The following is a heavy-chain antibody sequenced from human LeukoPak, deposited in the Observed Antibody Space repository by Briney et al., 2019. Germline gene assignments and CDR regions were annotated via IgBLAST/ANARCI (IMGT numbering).Heavy chain of an antibody. J-gene: IGHJ4*02. V-gene: IGHV3-23*01. CDR1: GLVFSNYG. CDR3: AKFRAVAGIDY. D-gene: IGHD6-19*01. CDR2: ISGSSGTT. Sequence: PGGSLRLSCIASGLVFSNYGMSWVRQAPGKGLEWVSAISGSSGTTYYADSVKGRLTISRDNSKYTLYLQMNSLRAEDTAVYFCAKFRAVAGIDYWGQGTLVTVSS.